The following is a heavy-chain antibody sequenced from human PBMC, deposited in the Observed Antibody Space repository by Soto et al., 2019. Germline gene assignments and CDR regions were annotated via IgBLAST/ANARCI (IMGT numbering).Heavy chain of an antibody. CDR2: IYYSGST. CDR1: GGSISSSSYY. CDR3: ATGRGGILTGYWFDP. D-gene: IGHD3-9*01. Sequence: SETLSVTCTVSGGSISSSSYYWGWIRQPPGKGLEWIGSIYYSGSTYYNPSLKSRVTISVDTSKNQFSLKLSSVTAADTAVYYCATGRGGILTGYWFDPWGQGTLVTVSS. J-gene: IGHJ5*02. V-gene: IGHV4-39*01.